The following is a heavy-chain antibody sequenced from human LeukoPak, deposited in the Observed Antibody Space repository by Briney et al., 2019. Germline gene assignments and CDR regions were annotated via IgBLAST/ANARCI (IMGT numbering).Heavy chain of an antibody. CDR3: ARDVMWANFDY. J-gene: IGHJ4*02. CDR1: GYTFTGYY. D-gene: IGHD1-26*01. Sequence: ASVKVSCKASGYTFTGYYIHWVRQAPAQGHEWMGWINPNSGGANYAQNFQGRVTFTRDTSISTAYMELSRLTSDDTAVYYCARDVMWANFDYWGQGTMVTVSS. CDR2: INPNSGGA. V-gene: IGHV1-2*02.